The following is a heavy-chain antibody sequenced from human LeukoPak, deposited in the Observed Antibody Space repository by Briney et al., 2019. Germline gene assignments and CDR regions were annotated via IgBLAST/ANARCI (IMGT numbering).Heavy chain of an antibody. CDR3: AKASMTTAFDI. D-gene: IGHD4-17*01. V-gene: IGHV3-74*01. Sequence: PGGSLRLSCAASGFTFSGFWMHWVRQAPGKGLVWVSCISFDGSDATYADSVKGRFTISRDNAKNTLHLQMDSLTVEDTAVYYCAKASMTTAFDIWGQGTMVTVSS. CDR1: GFTFSGFW. CDR2: ISFDGSDA. J-gene: IGHJ3*02.